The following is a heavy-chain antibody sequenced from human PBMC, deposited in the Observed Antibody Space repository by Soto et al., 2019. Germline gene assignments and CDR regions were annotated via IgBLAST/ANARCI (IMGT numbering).Heavy chain of an antibody. CDR2: ISYSGTT. J-gene: IGHJ5*02. D-gene: IGHD5-18*01. CDR1: GDSISSINNY. CDR3: ARGRGYSYGLDP. V-gene: IGHV4-30-4*01. Sequence: SETLSLTCTVSGDSISSINNYWSWIRQPPGEGLEWIGFISYSGTTSYSPSLKGRVAISLDTSKNQFSLSLNFVTAADTAVYYCARGRGYSYGLDPWGQGSLVTVSS.